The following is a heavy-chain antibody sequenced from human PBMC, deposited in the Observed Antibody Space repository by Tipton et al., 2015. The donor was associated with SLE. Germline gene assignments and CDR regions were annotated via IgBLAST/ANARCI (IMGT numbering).Heavy chain of an antibody. J-gene: IGHJ4*02. CDR1: GFTFSSYA. D-gene: IGHD1-14*01. CDR2: ISYDGSNK. CDR3: ATNRYRMEDDY. Sequence: SLRLSCAASGFTFSSYAMHWVRQAPGKGLEWVAVISYDGSNKYYADSVKGRFTISRDNSKNTLYLQMNSLRAEDTAVYYCATNRYRMEDDYWGQGTLVTVSS. V-gene: IGHV3-30-3*01.